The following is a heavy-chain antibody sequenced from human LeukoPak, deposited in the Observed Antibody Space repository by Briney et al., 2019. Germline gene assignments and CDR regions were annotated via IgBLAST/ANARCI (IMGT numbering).Heavy chain of an antibody. CDR1: GGSISSYY. D-gene: IGHD3-10*01. CDR3: ASDYYGSGSFSYFDY. Sequence: SETLSLTCTVSGGSISSYYWTWIRQSPGKGLEWIGDIHHSGTTNYNPSLKGRVTISIDTSKDQFSLKLSSVTAADTAVYYCASDYYGSGSFSYFDYWGQGTLVTVSS. J-gene: IGHJ4*02. CDR2: IHHSGTT. V-gene: IGHV4-34*01.